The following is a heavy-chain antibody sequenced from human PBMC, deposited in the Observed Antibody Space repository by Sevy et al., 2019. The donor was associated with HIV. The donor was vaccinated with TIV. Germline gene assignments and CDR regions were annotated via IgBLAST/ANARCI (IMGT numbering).Heavy chain of an antibody. D-gene: IGHD5-12*01. Sequence: GSLRLSCAASGINFSGYWMSWVRQVPGKGLEWVANINEDGTKDYYVGSVKGRFTISRDNAKNSLYLKMNSVRVEDTAVYYCARDSGGYDFWGQGTLVTVSS. CDR2: INEDGTKD. J-gene: IGHJ4*02. CDR3: ARDSGGYDF. CDR1: GINFSGYW. V-gene: IGHV3-7*01.